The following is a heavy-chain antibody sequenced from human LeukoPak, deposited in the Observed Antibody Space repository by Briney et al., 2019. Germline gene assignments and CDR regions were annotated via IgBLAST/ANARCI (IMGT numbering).Heavy chain of an antibody. V-gene: IGHV4-59*08. CDR1: GGSINSFY. D-gene: IGHD5-18*01. J-gene: IGHJ4*02. Sequence: KPSETLSLTCTVSGGSINSFYWSWIRQPPGKGLEWIGYIYYTGGTNYNPSLKSRVTISVDTSNNQFSLKLNSVTAADTAVYYCARLSGGYSYPGYWGQGTLVTVSS. CDR2: IYYTGGT. CDR3: ARLSGGYSYPGY.